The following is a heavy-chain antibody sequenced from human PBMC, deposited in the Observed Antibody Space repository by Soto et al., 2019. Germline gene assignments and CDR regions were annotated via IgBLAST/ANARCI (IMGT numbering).Heavy chain of an antibody. V-gene: IGHV3-23*01. J-gene: IGHJ3*02. CDR2: ISGSGGST. D-gene: IGHD3-10*01. Sequence: PAASLRLSCAASGFTFSSYAMSWVRQAPGKGLEWVSAISGSGGSTYYADSVKGRVTIARDNSKNTLYLQRNSLRAEDTAVYYCAKDQRALPGGIWGQGTMVTVSS. CDR1: GFTFSSYA. CDR3: AKDQRALPGGI.